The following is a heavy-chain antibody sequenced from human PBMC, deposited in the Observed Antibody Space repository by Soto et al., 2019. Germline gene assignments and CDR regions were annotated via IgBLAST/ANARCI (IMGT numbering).Heavy chain of an antibody. CDR2: ISSNGGTT. J-gene: IGHJ4*02. D-gene: IGHD1-7*01. CDR3: VRRVSRNYDY. Sequence: EVQLAESGGGMVQPGGSLRLSCVASGFTFSSYDMHWVRQAPGKGLEYVSSISSNGGTTYYGNSVKGRFTISRDNSKNTLYRQTASLRAADMAVYYCVRRVSRNYDYWGQGTLVTVSS. CDR1: GFTFSSYD. V-gene: IGHV3-64*01.